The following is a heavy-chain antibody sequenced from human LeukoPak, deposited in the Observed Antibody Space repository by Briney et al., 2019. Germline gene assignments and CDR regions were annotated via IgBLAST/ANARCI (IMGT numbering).Heavy chain of an antibody. CDR2: IYYSGRA. J-gene: IGHJ5*02. D-gene: IGHD3-10*01. V-gene: IGHV4-39*01. CDR1: GASITNTNYY. CDR3: TRRSPGTMFEP. Sequence: PSETLSLTCTVSGASITNTNYYWGWIRQPPGKGLEWIATIYYSGRASYNPSLKSRLATSVDTSKNQFSLKLNSVTAADTAVYYCTRRSPGTMFEPRGQEPLVTVSS.